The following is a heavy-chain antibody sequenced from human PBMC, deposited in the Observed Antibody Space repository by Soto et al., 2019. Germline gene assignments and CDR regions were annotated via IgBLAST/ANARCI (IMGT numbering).Heavy chain of an antibody. V-gene: IGHV4-39*01. D-gene: IGHD6-13*01. J-gene: IGHJ4*02. CDR2: IYYSGST. CDR1: GGSISSSSYY. Sequence: PSETLSLTCTVSGGSISSSSYYWGWIRQPPGKGLEWIGSIYYSGSTYYSPSLKSRVTISVDTSKNQFSLKLSSVTAADTAVYYCARQGSSSSWYRVNYFDYWGQGTLVTVSS. CDR3: ARQGSSSSWYRVNYFDY.